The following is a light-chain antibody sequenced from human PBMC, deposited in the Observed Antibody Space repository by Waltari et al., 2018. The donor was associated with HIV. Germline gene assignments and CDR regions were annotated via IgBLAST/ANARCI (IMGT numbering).Light chain of an antibody. CDR1: QSVSSY. Sequence: PGERATLSCRASQSVSSYLAWYQQKPGQAPRLLIYDASNRATGIPARFSGSGSGTDFTLTISSLEPEDFAVYYCQQRSNWPPYTFGQGTKLEIK. V-gene: IGKV3-11*01. CDR2: DAS. J-gene: IGKJ2*01. CDR3: QQRSNWPPYT.